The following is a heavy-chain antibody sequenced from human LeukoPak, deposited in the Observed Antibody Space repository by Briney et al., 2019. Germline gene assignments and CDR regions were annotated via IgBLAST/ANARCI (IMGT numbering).Heavy chain of an antibody. D-gene: IGHD5-18*01. CDR1: GFTFSSFT. V-gene: IGHV3-30-3*01. J-gene: IGHJ4*02. CDR2: ISCDGSKK. Sequence: GGSLRLSCAASGFTFSSFTMQWVRRAPGKGLEWVAVISCDGSKKYYEDSVKGRFTISRDNSKNTLYLQMNSLRTEDTAIYHFARLPSVDPAIFLDHWGRGTLVTVSS. CDR3: ARLPSVDPAIFLDH.